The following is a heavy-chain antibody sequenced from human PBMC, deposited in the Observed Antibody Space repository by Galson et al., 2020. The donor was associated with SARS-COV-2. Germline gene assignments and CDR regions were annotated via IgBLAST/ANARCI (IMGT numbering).Heavy chain of an antibody. D-gene: IGHD1-1*01. CDR2: MSYVGSVK. CDR3: AKGTFTTGWHD. CDR1: GFTFNNHA. J-gene: IGHJ4*02. Sequence: PGGSLRLSCAAFGFTFNNHAIHWVRQGPGKGLEWVAVMSYVGSVKRYADSVKCRFTISRDVSKNTLYLQMDSLRSDDTAIYYCAKGTFTTGWHDGGQGTLVTVSS. V-gene: IGHV3-30*18.